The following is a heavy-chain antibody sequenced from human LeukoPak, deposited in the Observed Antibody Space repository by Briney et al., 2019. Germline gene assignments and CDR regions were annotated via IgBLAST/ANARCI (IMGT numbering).Heavy chain of an antibody. D-gene: IGHD1-26*01. CDR3: ARDPVEWELLLDY. J-gene: IGHJ4*02. CDR2: MNIDGSEK. V-gene: IGHV3-7*01. Sequence: GSLRLSCSASGFTFRSYRVGWVRQAPGKRLELVANMNIDGSEKYYADSAKGRFTISRDNARNSVYLQMNSLRVEDTAVYHCARDPVEWELLLDYWGQGTLVTVSS. CDR1: GFTFRSYR.